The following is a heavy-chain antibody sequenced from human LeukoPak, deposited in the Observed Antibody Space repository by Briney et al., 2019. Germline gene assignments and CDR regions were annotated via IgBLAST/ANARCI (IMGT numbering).Heavy chain of an antibody. CDR3: ARGAVGANPAWFDL. V-gene: IGHV4-4*07. Sequence: NPSETLSLTCTVSGGSISSYYWSWIRQPAGKGLEWIGRIYTSGSTNYNPSLKSRVTMSVDTSKNQFSLKLSSVTAADTAAYYCARGAVGANPAWFDLWGQGTLVTVSS. J-gene: IGHJ5*02. CDR2: IYTSGST. D-gene: IGHD1-26*01. CDR1: GGSISSYY.